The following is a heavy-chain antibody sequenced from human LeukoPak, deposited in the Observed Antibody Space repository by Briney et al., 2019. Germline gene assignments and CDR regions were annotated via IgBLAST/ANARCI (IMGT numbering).Heavy chain of an antibody. D-gene: IGHD4/OR15-4a*01. CDR3: ARDLDYGDYIDF. V-gene: IGHV3-48*04. J-gene: IGHJ4*02. CDR2: ISSGGLTI. Sequence: GGSLRLSCVPSGFTFSTYTFNWVRQAPGKGLEWLSYISSGGLTIFYADSVKGRFTISRDNTKNAIYLDMTNLRAEDTAVYYCARDLDYGDYIDFWGQGTLVAVSS. CDR1: GFTFSTYT.